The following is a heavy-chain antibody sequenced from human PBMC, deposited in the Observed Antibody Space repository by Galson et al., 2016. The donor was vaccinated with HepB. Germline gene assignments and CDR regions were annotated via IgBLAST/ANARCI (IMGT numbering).Heavy chain of an antibody. CDR3: TPRSF. Sequence: SLRLSCAASGLTLSNVWMTWVRQAPGKGLEYLGHIKSKSDGGTADYATPVKGRFTSFRDDSKNTLYLQMNCLRIEDTAVYYSTPRSFWGPGTLVTVSS. V-gene: IGHV3-15*01. J-gene: IGHJ4*02. CDR2: IKSKSDGGTA. CDR1: GLTLSNVW.